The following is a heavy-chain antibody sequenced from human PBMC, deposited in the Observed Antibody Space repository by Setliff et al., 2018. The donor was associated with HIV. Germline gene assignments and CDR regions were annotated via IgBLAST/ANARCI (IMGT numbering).Heavy chain of an antibody. CDR3: AGGYCISTSCPRNAFDI. Sequence: LSLTCTVSGGPISSGDHYWSWIRQHPGKGLEWIGYIYYSGSTNYNPSLQSRVTISVDTPQNQISLKLSSVTAADTAVYYCAGGYCISTSCPRNAFDIWGQGTMVTVSS. CDR2: IYYSGST. J-gene: IGHJ3*02. CDR1: GGPISSGDHY. D-gene: IGHD2-2*01. V-gene: IGHV4-31*03.